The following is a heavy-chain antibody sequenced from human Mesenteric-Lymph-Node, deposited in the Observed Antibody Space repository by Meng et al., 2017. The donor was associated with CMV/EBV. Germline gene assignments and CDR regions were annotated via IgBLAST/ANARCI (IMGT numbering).Heavy chain of an antibody. CDR3: ARDSGDYGYYYYYGMDV. D-gene: IGHD4-17*01. CDR1: GFTFSSYS. J-gene: IGHJ6*02. CDR2: ISSSSSYI. Sequence: GASLKISCAASGFTFSSYSMNWVRQAPGKGLEWVSPISSSSSYIYYADSVKGRFTISRDNAKNSLYLQMNRLRAEDTAVYYCARDSGDYGYYYYYGMDVWGQGTTVTVSS. V-gene: IGHV3-21*01.